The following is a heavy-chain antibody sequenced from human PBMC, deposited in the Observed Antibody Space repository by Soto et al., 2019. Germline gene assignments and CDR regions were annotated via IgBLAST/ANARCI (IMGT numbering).Heavy chain of an antibody. CDR1: GFTFSDYG. V-gene: IGHV3-30*18. D-gene: IGHD3-10*01. CDR2: ISYDGSNK. J-gene: IGHJ4*02. CDR3: AKERMGARVRGDFDY. Sequence: QVQLVESGGGVVQPGRSLRLSCAGSGFTFSDYGMDWVRQAPGKGLEWVAVISYDGSNKYYADSVKGRFTISRDNSKNTLYLQMNSLRAEDTAVYYCAKERMGARVRGDFDYWGQGTLVTVSS.